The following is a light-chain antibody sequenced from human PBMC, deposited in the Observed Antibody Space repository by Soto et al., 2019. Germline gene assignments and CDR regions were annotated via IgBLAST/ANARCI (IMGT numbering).Light chain of an antibody. Sequence: LTHPPSLSGSPGQSVPIPCTGTSRDVGGYIYVSWYQQHPGKAPKLMIYEVSNRPSGVSNRFSGSKSGNTASLTISGLQAEDEADYYCSSYSRSSFYVFGTGTKVTVL. CDR2: EVS. J-gene: IGLJ1*01. V-gene: IGLV2-14*01. CDR1: SRDVGGYIY. CDR3: SSYSRSSFYV.